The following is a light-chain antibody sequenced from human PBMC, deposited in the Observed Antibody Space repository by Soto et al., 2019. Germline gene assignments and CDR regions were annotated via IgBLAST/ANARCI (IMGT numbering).Light chain of an antibody. CDR2: GAS. CDR3: QQFDTTPWT. Sequence: EVVLTQSPGTLSLSPGERATLSCRASQSVRSRYLAWYQQKSGQAPRLLIYGASSRATGIPDRFSGSGSGTDFTLTISRREPEYVAVYYCQQFDTTPWTFGQGTKVQF. J-gene: IGKJ1*01. CDR1: QSVRSRY. V-gene: IGKV3-20*01.